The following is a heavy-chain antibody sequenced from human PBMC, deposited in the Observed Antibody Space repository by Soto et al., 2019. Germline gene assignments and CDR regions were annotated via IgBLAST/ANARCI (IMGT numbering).Heavy chain of an antibody. D-gene: IGHD3-22*01. CDR2: IYHSGST. V-gene: IGHV4-30-2*01. CDR1: GGSISSGGYS. J-gene: IGHJ4*02. Sequence: SETLSLTCAVSGGSISSGGYSWSWIRQPPGKGLEWIGYIYHSGSTYYNPSLKSRVTISVDRSKNQFSLKLSSVTAADTAVYYCARDSSGYYYYFDYWGQGTLVTVSS. CDR3: ARDSSGYYYYFDY.